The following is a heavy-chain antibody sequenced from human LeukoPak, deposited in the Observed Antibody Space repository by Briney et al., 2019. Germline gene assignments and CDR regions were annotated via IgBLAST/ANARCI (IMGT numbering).Heavy chain of an antibody. Sequence: ASVKVSCKASGYTLTELSMHWVRQAHGKGLEWMGGFHPEDGETIYAQKFQGRVTMTEDTSTDTAYMELSSLISEDTAVYYCPTGRGYYDSSGYLWGQGTLVTVSS. CDR1: GYTLTELS. CDR2: FHPEDGET. D-gene: IGHD3-22*01. J-gene: IGHJ4*02. V-gene: IGHV1-24*01. CDR3: PTGRGYYDSSGYL.